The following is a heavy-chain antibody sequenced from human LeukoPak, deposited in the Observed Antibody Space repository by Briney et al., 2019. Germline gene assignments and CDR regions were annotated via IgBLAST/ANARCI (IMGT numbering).Heavy chain of an antibody. CDR2: IWYDGSNK. J-gene: IGHJ5*01. Sequence: GGSLRLSCAASGFTFSSYGVHWVRQAPGKGLEWVAVIWYDGSNKYYADSVKGRFTISRDNSKNTLYLQMSSLRAEDTAVFYCAKDRPNYFGSNGHYYRRNGDSWGQGTLVTVSS. D-gene: IGHD3-10*01. V-gene: IGHV3-33*06. CDR3: AKDRPNYFGSNGHYYRRNGDS. CDR1: GFTFSSYG.